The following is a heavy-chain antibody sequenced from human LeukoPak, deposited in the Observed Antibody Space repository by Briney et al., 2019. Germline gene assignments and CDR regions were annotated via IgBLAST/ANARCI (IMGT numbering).Heavy chain of an antibody. V-gene: IGHV3-11*01. CDR3: AKDCYDFWSRPGTFDY. Sequence: PGGSLRLSCAASGFTFSDYYMSWIRQAPGKGLEWVSYISSSGSTIYYADSVKGRFTISRDNAKNSLYLQMNSLRAEDTAVYYCAKDCYDFWSRPGTFDYWGQGTLVTVSS. D-gene: IGHD3-3*01. CDR2: ISSSGSTI. CDR1: GFTFSDYY. J-gene: IGHJ4*02.